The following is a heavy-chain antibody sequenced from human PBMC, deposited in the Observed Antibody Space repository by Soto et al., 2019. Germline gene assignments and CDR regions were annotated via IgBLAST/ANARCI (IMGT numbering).Heavy chain of an antibody. CDR2: TYYRSKWSR. V-gene: IGHV6-1*01. D-gene: IGHD3-10*01. Sequence: SQTLSLPCVISGDSVSSKSAAWHWIRQSPSRGLEWLGRTYYRSKWSRNYAVSVKSRITLNPDTSKNQFSLQLRSVTPADTAIYYCAKKANSGPGSQYFDNWGQGTLVTVSS. J-gene: IGHJ4*02. CDR1: GDSVSSKSAA. CDR3: AKKANSGPGSQYFDN.